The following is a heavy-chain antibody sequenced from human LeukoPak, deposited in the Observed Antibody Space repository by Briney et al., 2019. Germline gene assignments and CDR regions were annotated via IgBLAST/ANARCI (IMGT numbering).Heavy chain of an antibody. D-gene: IGHD5-18*01. J-gene: IGHJ4*02. CDR1: GFTFSSYA. V-gene: IGHV3-30-3*01. Sequence: GGSLRLSCAASGFTFSSYAMHWVRQAPGKGLEWVAVISHDGSNKYYADSVKGRFTISRDSSKNTLHLQMNSLRAEDTAVYYCARGARGFGCGDYWGQGTLVTVSS. CDR2: ISHDGSNK. CDR3: ARGARGFGCGDY.